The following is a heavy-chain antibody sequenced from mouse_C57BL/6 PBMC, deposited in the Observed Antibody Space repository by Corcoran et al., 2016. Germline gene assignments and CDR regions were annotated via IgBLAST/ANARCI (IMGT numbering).Heavy chain of an antibody. CDR2: IYPGSGNT. J-gene: IGHJ4*01. Sequence: QVQLQQSGPELVKPGASVKISCKASGYSFTSYYIHWVKKRPGQGLEWIGWIYPGSGNTKYNEKFKGKDTLTADTSSSTAYMQLSSLTSEDSAVYYCARWGNVPAMDYWGQGTSDTVSS. CDR3: ARWGNVPAMDY. CDR1: GYSFTSYY. V-gene: IGHV1-66*01.